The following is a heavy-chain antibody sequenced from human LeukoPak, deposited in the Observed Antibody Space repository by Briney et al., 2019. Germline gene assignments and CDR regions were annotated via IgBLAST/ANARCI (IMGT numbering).Heavy chain of an antibody. CDR3: ARDLNRYSGSLGD. Sequence: GGSLRLSCAASGFTFSSYSMNWVRQAPGKGLEWVSSISSSSSYIYYADSVKGRFTISRDNAKNSLYLQMNSLRVEDTAVYYCARDLNRYSGSLGDWGQGTLVTVSS. CDR1: GFTFSSYS. D-gene: IGHD1-26*01. CDR2: ISSSSSYI. V-gene: IGHV3-21*01. J-gene: IGHJ4*02.